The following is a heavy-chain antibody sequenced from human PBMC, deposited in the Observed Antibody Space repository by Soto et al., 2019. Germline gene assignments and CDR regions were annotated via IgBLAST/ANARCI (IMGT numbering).Heavy chain of an antibody. J-gene: IGHJ4*02. CDR1: GGSISSGGYS. CDR2: IYHSGST. D-gene: IGHD3-16*01. Sequence: PSETLSLTCAVSGGSISSGGYSWSWIRQPPGKGLEWIGYIYHSGSTYYNPSLKSRVTISVDRSKNQFSLKLSSVTAADTAVYFCARSSVGPGYCFDYWGQGTLVTVSS. V-gene: IGHV4-30-2*01. CDR3: ARSSVGPGYCFDY.